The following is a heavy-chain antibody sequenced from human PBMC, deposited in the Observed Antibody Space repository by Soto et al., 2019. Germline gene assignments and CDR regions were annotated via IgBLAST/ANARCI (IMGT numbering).Heavy chain of an antibody. CDR2: SYWDDDK. CDR1: GFSLSTRGMG. D-gene: IGHD6-6*01. V-gene: IGHV2-5*02. J-gene: IGHJ6*02. CDR3: ARDSSGYYGMDV. Sequence: QITLKESGPTLVKPTQTLTLTCTVSGFSLSTRGMGVGWIRQPPGKALEWLALSYWDDDKRYSPSLKSRLTLTKDTSKNQVVLTMTSVDPVDTGTYYCARDSSGYYGMDVWGQGTTVTVSS.